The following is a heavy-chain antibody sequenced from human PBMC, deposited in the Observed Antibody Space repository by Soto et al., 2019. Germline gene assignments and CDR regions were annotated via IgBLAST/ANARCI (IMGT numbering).Heavy chain of an antibody. CDR2: ISGSGGST. V-gene: IGHV3-23*01. CDR3: AKPIAVAVYYGMDV. D-gene: IGHD6-19*01. Sequence: EVQLLESGGGLVQPGGSLRLSCAASGFTFSSYAMSWVRQGPGKGLEWVSAISGSGGSTYYADSVKGRFTISRDNSKNTLYLQMNSLRAEDTAVYYCAKPIAVAVYYGMDVWGQGTTVTVSS. CDR1: GFTFSSYA. J-gene: IGHJ6*02.